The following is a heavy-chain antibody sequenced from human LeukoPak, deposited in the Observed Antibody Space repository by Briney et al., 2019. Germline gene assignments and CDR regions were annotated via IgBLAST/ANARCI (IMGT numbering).Heavy chain of an antibody. J-gene: IGHJ6*02. CDR3: ASATMATFGTYGVDV. D-gene: IGHD3-10*01. CDR1: GGSISSGGYS. V-gene: IGHV4-30-2*01. CDR2: IYHSGST. Sequence: SQTLSLTCAVSGGSISSGGYSWSWIRQPPGEGLEWIGYIYHSGSTYYNPSLKSRVTISVDRSKNQFSLKLSSVTAADTAVYYCASATMATFGTYGVDVWGQGTTVTVSS.